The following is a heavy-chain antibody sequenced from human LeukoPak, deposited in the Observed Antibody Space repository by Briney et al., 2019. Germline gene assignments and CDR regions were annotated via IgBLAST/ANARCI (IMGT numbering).Heavy chain of an antibody. CDR3: ASESYYDSSGYYYVWNAFDI. D-gene: IGHD3-22*01. J-gene: IGHJ3*02. CDR1: GFTFSSYS. Sequence: GGSLRLSCAASGFTFSSYSMNWVRQAPGKGLEWVSSISSSSSYIYYADSVKGRFTISRDNAKNSLYLQMNSLRAEDTAVYYCASESYYDSSGYYYVWNAFDIWGQGTMVTVSS. V-gene: IGHV3-21*01. CDR2: ISSSSSYI.